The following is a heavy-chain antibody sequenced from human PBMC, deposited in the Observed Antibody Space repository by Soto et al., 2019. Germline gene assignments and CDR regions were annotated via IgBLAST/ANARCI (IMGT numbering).Heavy chain of an antibody. CDR1: GGSLSDYF. D-gene: IGHD2-21*01. J-gene: IGHJ6*03. V-gene: IGHV4-34*01. CDR2: INHLGSI. Sequence: SETLSLTCVVSGGSLSDYFWSWIRQPPGMALEWIGEINHLGSINYNPSLKSRVTMSVDTSKNQFSLTLNSVTAADTATYYCGRGGISHWDYFYYMDVWDRGTTVTVSS. CDR3: GRGGISHWDYFYYMDV.